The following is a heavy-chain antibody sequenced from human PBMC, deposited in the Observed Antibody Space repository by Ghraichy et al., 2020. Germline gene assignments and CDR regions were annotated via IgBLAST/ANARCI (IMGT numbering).Heavy chain of an antibody. Sequence: GGSLRLSCAASGFTFSSYAMSWVRQAPGKGLEWVSGISGSGATTYYADSVKGRFTISRDNPKNTLFLQMNSLRAEDTAGYYCAKRVGYCSGGACYSTRPDFDYWGQGTLVTVSS. CDR1: GFTFSSYA. CDR3: AKRVGYCSGGACYSTRPDFDY. V-gene: IGHV3-23*01. CDR2: ISGSGATT. J-gene: IGHJ4*02. D-gene: IGHD2-15*01.